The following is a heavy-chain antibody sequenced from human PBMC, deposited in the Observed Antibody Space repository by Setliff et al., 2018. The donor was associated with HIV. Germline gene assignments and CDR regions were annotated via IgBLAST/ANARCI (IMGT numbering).Heavy chain of an antibody. CDR3: AKDSLXGSGXQYYSMDX. CDR2: IDKSDDTI. CDR1: GFTFSDYY. Sequence: PGGSLRLSCVASGFTFSDYYMAWIRQAPGRGLEWIAHIDKSDDTIYYADSVEGRFTISRDNSKXTLYLEMNSLRTEDTAAYYCAKDSLXGSGXQYYSMDXWGXGTTVTVXS. D-gene: IGHD3-3*01. J-gene: IGHJ6*03. V-gene: IGHV3-11*04.